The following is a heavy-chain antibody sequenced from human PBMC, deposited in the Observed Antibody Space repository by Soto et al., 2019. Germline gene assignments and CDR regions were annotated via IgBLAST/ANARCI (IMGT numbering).Heavy chain of an antibody. J-gene: IGHJ4*02. CDR1: GFTFSSYA. Sequence: GGSLRLSCAASGFTFSSYAMSWVRQAPGKGLEWVSAISGSGGSTYYADSVKGRFTISRDNSKNTLYLQMNSLRAEDTAVYYCAKRNMVRGVIISVFDYWGQGPLVTVSS. CDR2: ISGSGGST. V-gene: IGHV3-23*01. D-gene: IGHD3-10*01. CDR3: AKRNMVRGVIISVFDY.